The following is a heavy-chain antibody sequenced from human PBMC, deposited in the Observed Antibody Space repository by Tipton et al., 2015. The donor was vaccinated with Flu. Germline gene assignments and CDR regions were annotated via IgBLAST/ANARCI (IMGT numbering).Heavy chain of an antibody. V-gene: IGHV3-21*01. J-gene: IGHJ6*02. D-gene: IGHD6-19*01. CDR1: GFTFSSYS. CDR2: ISSSSSYI. CDR3: ARGNIAVAGDYYYHYGMDV. Sequence: SLRLSCAASGFTFSSYSMNWVRQAPGKGLEWVSSISSSSSYIYYADSVKGRFTISRDNAKNSLYLQMNSLRAEDTAVYYCARGNIAVAGDYYYHYGMDVWGQGTTVTVSS.